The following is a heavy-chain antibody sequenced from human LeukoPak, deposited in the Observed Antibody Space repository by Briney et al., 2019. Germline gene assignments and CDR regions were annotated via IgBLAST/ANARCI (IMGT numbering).Heavy chain of an antibody. CDR1: GGSIGSGGYY. CDR2: IYHSGST. CDR3: ARSHLGAFDI. V-gene: IGHV4-30-2*01. Sequence: SQTLPLTCTVSGGSIGSGGYYWSWIRQPPGKGLEWTGYIYHSGSTYYNPSLKSRVTISVDRSKNQFSLKLSSVTAADTAVYYCARSHLGAFDIWGQGTMVTVSS. J-gene: IGHJ3*02.